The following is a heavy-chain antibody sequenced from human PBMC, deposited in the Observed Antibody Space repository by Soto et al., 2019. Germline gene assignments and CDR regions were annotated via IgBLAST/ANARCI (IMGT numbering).Heavy chain of an antibody. Sequence: GGSLRLSCAGSGFTFSDYYLDWVRQAPGKGLEWVGRTRNRASSYTTEYAASVKGRFTISRDDSKNSLYLQMNSLKTDDTAVYYCTREQGFYGLDVWGQGTTVTVSS. J-gene: IGHJ6*02. V-gene: IGHV3-72*01. CDR3: TREQGFYGLDV. CDR2: TRNRASSYTT. CDR1: GFTFSDYY.